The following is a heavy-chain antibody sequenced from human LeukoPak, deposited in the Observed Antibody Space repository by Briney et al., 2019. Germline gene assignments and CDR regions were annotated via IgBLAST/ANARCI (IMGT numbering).Heavy chain of an antibody. CDR1: GGSFSGYY. Sequence: SETLSLTCAVYGGSFSGYYWSWIRQPPGKGLEWIGEINHSGGTNYNPSLKSRVTISVDTSKNQFSLKLSSVTAADTAVYYCATSSSWSRWFDPWGQGTLVTVSS. D-gene: IGHD6-13*01. J-gene: IGHJ5*02. CDR3: ATSSSWSRWFDP. V-gene: IGHV4-34*01. CDR2: INHSGGT.